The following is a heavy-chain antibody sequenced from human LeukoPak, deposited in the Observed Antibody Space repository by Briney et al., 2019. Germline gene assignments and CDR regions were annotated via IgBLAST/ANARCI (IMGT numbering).Heavy chain of an antibody. CDR1: GGPISSGDYY. J-gene: IGHJ4*02. V-gene: IGHV4-30-4*08. CDR3: ARVAYYDFWSGYYIDY. D-gene: IGHD3-3*01. Sequence: SQTLSLTCTVSGGPISSGDYYWSWIRQPPGKGLEWIGYIYYSGSTYYNPSLKSRVTISVDTSKNQFSLKLSSVTAADTAVYYCARVAYYDFWSGYYIDYWGQGTLVTVSS. CDR2: IYYSGST.